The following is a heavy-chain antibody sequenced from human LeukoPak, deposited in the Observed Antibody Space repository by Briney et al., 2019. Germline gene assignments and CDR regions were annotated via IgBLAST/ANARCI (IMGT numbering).Heavy chain of an antibody. CDR1: GGSISSHY. CDR2: IYYSGST. J-gene: IGHJ4*02. V-gene: IGHV4-59*11. Sequence: SETLSLTCTVSGGSISSHYWSWIWQPPGKGLEWIGYIYYSGSTNYNPSLKSRVTISVDTSKNQFSLKLSSVTAADTAVYYCARDRGTRDGYNYLDYWGQGTLVTVSS. D-gene: IGHD5-24*01. CDR3: ARDRGTRDGYNYLDY.